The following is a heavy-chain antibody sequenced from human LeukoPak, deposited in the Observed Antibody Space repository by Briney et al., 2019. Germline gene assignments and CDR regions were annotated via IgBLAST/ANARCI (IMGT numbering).Heavy chain of an antibody. J-gene: IGHJ6*03. CDR2: ISSSSSTI. V-gene: IGHV3-48*01. CDR3: ASPIGYYYGSGSYQYYYYMDV. D-gene: IGHD3-10*01. Sequence: GGSLRLSCAASGFTFSSYSMNWVRQAPGKGLEWVSYISSSSSTIYYADSVKGRFTISRDNAKNSLYLQMNSLRAEDTAVYYCASPIGYYYGSGSYQYYYYMDVWGKGTTVTISS. CDR1: GFTFSSYS.